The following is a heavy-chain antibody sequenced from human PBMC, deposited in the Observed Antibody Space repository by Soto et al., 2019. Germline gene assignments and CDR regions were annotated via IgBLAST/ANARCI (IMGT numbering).Heavy chain of an antibody. Sequence: ASVKVSCKVSGYTLTELSMHRVRQAPGKGLEWMGGFDPEDGETIYAQKFQGRVTMTEDTSTDTAYMELSSLRSEDTAVYYCATGVGYDFWSGYSSYYYYGMDVWGQGTTVTVSS. CDR3: ATGVGYDFWSGYSSYYYYGMDV. D-gene: IGHD3-3*01. J-gene: IGHJ6*02. CDR2: FDPEDGET. CDR1: GYTLTELS. V-gene: IGHV1-24*01.